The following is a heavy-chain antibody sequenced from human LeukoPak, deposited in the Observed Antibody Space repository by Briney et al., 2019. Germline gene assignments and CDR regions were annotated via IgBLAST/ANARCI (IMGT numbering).Heavy chain of an antibody. CDR3: AREGTRFLEWLKINYYYYGMDV. J-gene: IGHJ6*02. V-gene: IGHV1-8*01. D-gene: IGHD3-3*01. CDR2: MNPNSGNT. Sequence: AASVKVSCKASGYTFTSYDINWVRQATGQGLEWMGWMNPNSGNTGYAQKFQGRVTMTRNTSISTAYMELSSLRSEDTAVYYCAREGTRFLEWLKINYYYYGMDVWGQGTTVTVSS. CDR1: GYTFTSYD.